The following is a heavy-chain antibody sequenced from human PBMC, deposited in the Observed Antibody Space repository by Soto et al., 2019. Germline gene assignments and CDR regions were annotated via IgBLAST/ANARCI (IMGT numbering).Heavy chain of an antibody. V-gene: IGHV4-59*12. CDR1: GGSISSYY. D-gene: IGHD2-2*01. J-gene: IGHJ4*02. CDR2: MYHSGST. CDR3: ARVPEY. Sequence: SETLSLTCTVSGGSISSYYWSWIRQPPGKGLEWIGYMYHSGSTYYNPSLKSRVTISIDRSKNQFSLKLSSVTAAETAVYYCARVPEYWGQGILDTVSS.